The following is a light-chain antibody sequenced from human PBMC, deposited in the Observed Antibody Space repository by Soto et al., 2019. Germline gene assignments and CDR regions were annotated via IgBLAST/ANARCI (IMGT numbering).Light chain of an antibody. J-gene: IGKJ4*01. CDR1: QSLLHSNGYNY. V-gene: IGKV2-28*01. CDR3: MEALQSPLT. Sequence: DIVVTQSPLSLPVTPGEPASISCRSSQSLLHSNGYNYLDWYLQKPGQSPQLLIYLGSSRASGVPDRVSGSGSGTDFTLKISRVEAEDVGVYYCMEALQSPLTFGGGTKVEIK. CDR2: LGS.